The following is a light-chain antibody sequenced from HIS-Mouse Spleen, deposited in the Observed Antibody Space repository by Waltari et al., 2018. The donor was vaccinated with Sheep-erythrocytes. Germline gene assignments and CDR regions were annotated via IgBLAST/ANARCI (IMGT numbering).Light chain of an antibody. V-gene: IGLV2-23*01. CDR3: CSYAGSSTPWV. CDR2: EGS. Sequence: QSALTQPASVSGPPGQSITIPCTGTSSDVGGINLVSWYQQHPGKAPKLMIYEGSKRPSGVSNRFSGSKSGNTASLTISGLQAEDEADYYCCSYAGSSTPWVFGGGTKLTVL. CDR1: SSDVGGINL. J-gene: IGLJ3*02.